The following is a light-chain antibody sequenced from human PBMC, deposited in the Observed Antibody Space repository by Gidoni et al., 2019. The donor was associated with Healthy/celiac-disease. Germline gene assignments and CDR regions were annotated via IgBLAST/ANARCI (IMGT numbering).Light chain of an antibody. CDR1: QSVSSNY. Sequence: EIVLTQSQGTLPLSPGERATLSCRASQSVSSNYFAWYQQKPGQAPRLLIDGATSRATGIPGRFGGSGSGTDFTLTISRVEPEYFAVYYCQQYGSSPRTFGQGTKVEIK. CDR3: QQYGSSPRT. CDR2: GAT. V-gene: IGKV3-20*01. J-gene: IGKJ1*01.